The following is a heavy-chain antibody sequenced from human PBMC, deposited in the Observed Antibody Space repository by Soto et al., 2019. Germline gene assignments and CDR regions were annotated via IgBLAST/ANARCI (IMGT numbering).Heavy chain of an antibody. CDR3: AREAYYGSPNFDY. Sequence: GASVKVSCKASGGTFSSYAISWVRQAPGQGLEWMGGIIPNFGTANYAQKFQGRVTITADESTSTAYMAVSSLRSEDTAVYYCAREAYYGSPNFDYWVQGPLVTVSS. CDR1: GGTFSSYA. D-gene: IGHD1-26*01. V-gene: IGHV1-69*13. J-gene: IGHJ4*02. CDR2: IIPNFGTA.